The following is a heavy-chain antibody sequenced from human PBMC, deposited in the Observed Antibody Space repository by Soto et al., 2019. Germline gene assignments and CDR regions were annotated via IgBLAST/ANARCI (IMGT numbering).Heavy chain of an antibody. Sequence: QVQLVESGGGVVQPGRSLRLSCAASGFTFSTYGMHWVRQAPGKGLEWVAVISYDGSNKYYGDSVKGRFTISRDNSKNTLYLQMNSLRAEDTAVYYCARAYKSMVIDYWGQGILVTVSS. CDR2: ISYDGSNK. D-gene: IGHD5-18*01. CDR1: GFTFSTYG. J-gene: IGHJ4*02. CDR3: ARAYKSMVIDY. V-gene: IGHV3-30*03.